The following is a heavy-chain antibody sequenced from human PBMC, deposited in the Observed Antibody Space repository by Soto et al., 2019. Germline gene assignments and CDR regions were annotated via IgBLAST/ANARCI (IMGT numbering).Heavy chain of an antibody. CDR2: IYFNGST. Sequence: SETLSLTCTISGGSISSSSYYWGWIRQPPGKGLIWIGRIYFNGSTYYNPSLKSRVTISVDTSKNQFSLKLSSVTAADTAVYYCARRSAPVGLVSPYYYYYGMDVWGQGTTVTVSS. D-gene: IGHD3-9*01. CDR3: ARRSAPVGLVSPYYYYYGMDV. CDR1: GGSISSSSYY. J-gene: IGHJ6*02. V-gene: IGHV4-39*07.